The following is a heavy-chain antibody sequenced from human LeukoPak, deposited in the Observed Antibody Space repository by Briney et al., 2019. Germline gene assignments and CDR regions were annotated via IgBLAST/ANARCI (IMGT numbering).Heavy chain of an antibody. CDR1: GFTFDDYG. CDR3: ARGEYYYGSGSYYMPRD. CDR2: INWNGGSA. V-gene: IGHV3-20*04. D-gene: IGHD3-10*01. J-gene: IGHJ4*02. Sequence: GGSLRLSCAASGFTFDDYGMSWVRQAPGKGLEWGSGINWNGGSAGYADSVKGRFTISRDNAKNSLYLQMNSLRAEDTALYYCARGEYYYGSGSYYMPRDWGQGTLVTVSS.